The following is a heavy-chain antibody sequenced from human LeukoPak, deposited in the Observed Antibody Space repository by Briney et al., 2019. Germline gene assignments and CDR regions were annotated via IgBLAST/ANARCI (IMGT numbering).Heavy chain of an antibody. CDR1: GFTFSRYG. CDR3: AKESGAYSYGLSYFDY. D-gene: IGHD5-18*01. CDR2: IRYDGGNK. V-gene: IGHV3-30*02. J-gene: IGHJ4*02. Sequence: GGSLRLSCAASGFTFSRYGMHWVRQAPGKGLEWVAFIRYDGGNKYYADSVKGRFTISRDNSKNTLYLQMNSLRAEDTAVYYCAKESGAYSYGLSYFDYWGQGTLVTVSS.